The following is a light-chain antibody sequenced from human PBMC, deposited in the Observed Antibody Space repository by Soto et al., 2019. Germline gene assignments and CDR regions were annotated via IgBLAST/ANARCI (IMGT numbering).Light chain of an antibody. J-gene: IGKJ2*01. V-gene: IGKV3-15*01. CDR1: QNIRST. Sequence: EIVMTQSPATLSVSPGEGATLSCRASQNIRSTLAWYKQKCGQAPRLLIYGASIRATDITARFSGSGSGTEFTLTISSLQSEDFAVYYCQHYGNGPPSYTCGQGTKLEI. CDR3: QHYGNGPPSYT. CDR2: GAS.